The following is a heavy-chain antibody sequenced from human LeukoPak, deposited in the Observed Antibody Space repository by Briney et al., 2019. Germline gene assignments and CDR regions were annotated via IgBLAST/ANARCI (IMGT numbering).Heavy chain of an antibody. V-gene: IGHV4-59*08. D-gene: IGHD7-27*01. CDR3: ARHVRSGDTATFDY. Sequence: KSSETLSLPCTVSGGSISSYYWRWLRQPPGKGLEWIGYIYYSGSTNYNPSLKSRVTISVDTSKNQFSLKLSSVTAADTAVYYCARHVRSGDTATFDYWGQGTLVTVSS. CDR2: IYYSGST. CDR1: GGSISSYY. J-gene: IGHJ4*02.